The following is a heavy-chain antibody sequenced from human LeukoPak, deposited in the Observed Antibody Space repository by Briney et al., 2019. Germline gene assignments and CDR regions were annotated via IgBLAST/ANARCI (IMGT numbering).Heavy chain of an antibody. CDR2: ITWNRDNI. Sequence: HTGGSLRLSCAVSGFIFDDYAMHWVRQAPGKGLEWVSGITWNRDNIAYADSVRGRFTISRDNAKNYLYLQMNSLRAEDTALYYCAKDLSSAITSSLAMDVWGQGTTVTVSS. CDR1: GFIFDDYA. CDR3: AKDLSSAITSSLAMDV. V-gene: IGHV3-9*01. D-gene: IGHD3-22*01. J-gene: IGHJ6*02.